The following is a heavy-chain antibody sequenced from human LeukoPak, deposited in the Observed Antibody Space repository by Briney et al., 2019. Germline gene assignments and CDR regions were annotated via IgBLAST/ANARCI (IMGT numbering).Heavy chain of an antibody. V-gene: IGHV3-21*01. CDR2: ISSSSRYI. Sequence: ETLSLTCAVYGGSFSSYSMNWVRQAPGKGLEWVSSISSSSRYIYYADSVKGRFTISRDNAKNSLYLQMNSLRVDDTAVYYCARSPPLPHWGQGTLVTVSS. CDR1: GGSFSSYS. J-gene: IGHJ4*02. CDR3: ARSPPLPH.